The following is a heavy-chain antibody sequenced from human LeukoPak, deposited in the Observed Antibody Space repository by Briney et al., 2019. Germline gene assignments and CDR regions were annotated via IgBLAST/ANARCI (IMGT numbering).Heavy chain of an antibody. CDR1: GFSLSSYA. CDR3: AKGGSDYDDHGYSFDY. CDR2: ISSSGGNT. Sequence: GGSLTLSCAASGFSLSSYAMSWVRQAPGKGLEWVSAISSSGGNTYYADSVKGRFTISRDNSKNTLYLQMNSLRAEDTAVYYCAKGGSDYDDHGYSFDYWGQGALVTVSS. D-gene: IGHD1-26*01. V-gene: IGHV3-23*01. J-gene: IGHJ4*02.